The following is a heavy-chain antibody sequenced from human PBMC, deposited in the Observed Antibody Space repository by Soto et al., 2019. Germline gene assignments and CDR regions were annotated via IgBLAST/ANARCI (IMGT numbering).Heavy chain of an antibody. Sequence: AASVKVSCQASGYTFSGQCISWARQAPGQGLEWMGWISAYTGNTHYAQNLQGRFTMTTDTSTSTAYMELRSLRSDDTGIYYCARDGPGWYFDHWGQGTLVTVSS. CDR3: ARDGPGWYFDH. D-gene: IGHD6-19*01. CDR2: ISAYTGNT. V-gene: IGHV1-18*01. J-gene: IGHJ4*02. CDR1: GYTFSGQC.